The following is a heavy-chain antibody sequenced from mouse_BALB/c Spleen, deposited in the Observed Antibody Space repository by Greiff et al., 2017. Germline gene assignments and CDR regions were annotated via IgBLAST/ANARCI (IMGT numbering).Heavy chain of an antibody. V-gene: IGHV5-17*02. D-gene: IGHD2-10*02. CDR2: ISSGSSTI. Sequence: EVMLVESGGGLVQPGGSRKLSCAASGFTFSSFGMHWVRQAPEKGLEWVAYISSGSSTIYYADTVKGRFTISRDNPKNTLFLQMTSLRSEDTAMYYCARSGYGNYEAWFAYWGQGTLVTVSA. CDR1: GFTFSSFG. CDR3: ARSGYGNYEAWFAY. J-gene: IGHJ3*01.